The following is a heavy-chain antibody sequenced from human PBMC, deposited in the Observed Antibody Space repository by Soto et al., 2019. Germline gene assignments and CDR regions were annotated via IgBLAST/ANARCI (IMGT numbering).Heavy chain of an antibody. CDR1: GGSISSGGYS. Sequence: KTSETLSLTCAVSGGSISSGGYSWSWIRQPPGKGLEWIGYIYHSGSTYYNPSLKSRVTISVDRSKNQFSLKLSSVTAADTAVYYCARVHYYDSSGYPQNFNPHFDYWGQGTLVTVSS. J-gene: IGHJ4*02. CDR3: ARVHYYDSSGYPQNFNPHFDY. D-gene: IGHD3-22*01. V-gene: IGHV4-30-2*01. CDR2: IYHSGST.